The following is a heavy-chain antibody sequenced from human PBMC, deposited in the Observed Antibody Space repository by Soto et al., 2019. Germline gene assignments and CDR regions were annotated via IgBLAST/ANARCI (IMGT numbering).Heavy chain of an antibody. CDR3: ARDPSPYTSGWYGIDF. CDR1: GFMFSSYA. J-gene: IGHJ4*01. D-gene: IGHD6-19*01. CDR2: MSYDGTNT. V-gene: IGHV3-30-3*01. Sequence: GGSLRLSCTASGFMFSSYAMLWVRQSPGKGLEWVAAMSYDGTNTYYADSVKGRFTISRDNSKNTLFLQMSSLTADDSAVYYCARDPSPYTSGWYGIDFWGLGTLVTVSS.